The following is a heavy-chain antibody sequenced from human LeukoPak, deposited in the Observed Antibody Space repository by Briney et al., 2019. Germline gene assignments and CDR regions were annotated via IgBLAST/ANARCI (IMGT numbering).Heavy chain of an antibody. CDR3: ARRPDYGDSIRSPGAFDI. V-gene: IGHV4-59*01. CDR2: IFYSGST. CDR1: GGSINSYY. J-gene: IGHJ3*02. Sequence: SETLSLTCTVSGGSINSYYWSWIRQPPGKELEWIGYIFYSGSTNYNPSLKSRVTISVDTSQNQVSLNVSSATAADTAVYYCARRPDYGDSIRSPGAFDIWGQGTMVTVSS. D-gene: IGHD4-17*01.